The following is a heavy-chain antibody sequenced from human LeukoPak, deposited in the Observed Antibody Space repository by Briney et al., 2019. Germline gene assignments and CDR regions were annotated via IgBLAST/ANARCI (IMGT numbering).Heavy chain of an antibody. Sequence: GASVKVSCKASGYTFTSYYMHWVRQAPGQGLEWMGGIIPIFGTANYAQKFQGRVTITADESTSTAYMELSSLRSEDTAVYYCARDGGYSSSWYFDYWGQGTLVTVSS. D-gene: IGHD6-13*01. CDR1: GYTFTSYY. J-gene: IGHJ4*02. V-gene: IGHV1-69*13. CDR2: IIPIFGTA. CDR3: ARDGGYSSSWYFDY.